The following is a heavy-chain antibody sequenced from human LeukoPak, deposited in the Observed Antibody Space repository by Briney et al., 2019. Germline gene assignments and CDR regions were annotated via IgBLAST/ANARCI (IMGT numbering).Heavy chain of an antibody. J-gene: IGHJ4*02. D-gene: IGHD3-3*01. CDR2: ISGHNGQT. CDR1: GYSFISYG. Sequence: ASVTVSCKASGYSFISYGISWVRQAPGQGLGWMGWISGHNGQTSYAQKLQGRVTMTTETSTSTVYMELRSLRSDDTAVYYCARWGPDFWSDYYPFDYWGQGTLVIVSS. CDR3: ARWGPDFWSDYYPFDY. V-gene: IGHV1-18*01.